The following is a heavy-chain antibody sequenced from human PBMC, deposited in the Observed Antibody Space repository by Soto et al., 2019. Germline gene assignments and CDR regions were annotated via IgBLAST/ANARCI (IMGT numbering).Heavy chain of an antibody. D-gene: IGHD2-15*01. CDR3: VRGGGGGLFDP. CDR1: GFTFGDSY. J-gene: IGHJ5*02. V-gene: IGHV3-11*06. CDR2: ISPGSRYP. Sequence: GGSLRLSCAGSGFTFGDSYMSWIRQAPGKGLEWLSYISPGSRYPAYADSVKGRFTISRDNAKRSLYPQMMSLTAEDTAIYYCVRGGGGGLFDPWGQGTMVTVSS.